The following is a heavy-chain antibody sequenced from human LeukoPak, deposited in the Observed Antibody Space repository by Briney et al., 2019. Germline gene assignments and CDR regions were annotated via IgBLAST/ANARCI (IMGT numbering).Heavy chain of an antibody. D-gene: IGHD3-22*01. Sequence: ASVKVSSKASGYLFTGYYVHWLRRAPGQGLEWMGWINPNSGGTNYSQKFRGRVTMTRDTSISTAYMDLSRLRSDDTAVYYCVRGDSSPYVYFDYWGQGTLVTVSS. CDR3: VRGDSSPYVYFDY. V-gene: IGHV1-2*02. CDR2: INPNSGGT. J-gene: IGHJ4*02. CDR1: GYLFTGYY.